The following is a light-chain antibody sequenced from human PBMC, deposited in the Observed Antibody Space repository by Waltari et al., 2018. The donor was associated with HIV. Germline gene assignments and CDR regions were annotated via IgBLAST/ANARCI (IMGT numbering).Light chain of an antibody. CDR3: QAWDSDTPKV. CDR1: KLGDKY. Sequence: SYELTQPPSVSVSPGQTASIPCSGAKLGDKYACWYQQKPGQSPVLVIYKDGKRPSGIPERFSGFNSGNTATLTISRTQAMDEADYYCQAWDSDTPKVFGGGTKLTVL. J-gene: IGLJ2*01. V-gene: IGLV3-1*01. CDR2: KDG.